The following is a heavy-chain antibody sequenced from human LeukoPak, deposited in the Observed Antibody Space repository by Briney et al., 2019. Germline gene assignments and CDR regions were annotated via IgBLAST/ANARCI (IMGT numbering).Heavy chain of an antibody. J-gene: IGHJ4*02. D-gene: IGHD3-22*01. CDR1: GFSLSNARMG. CDR3: ARMSGYYDTSGYYYVFDY. CDR2: IFSNDEK. V-gene: IGHV2-26*01. Sequence: SGPTLVNPTETLTLTCTVSGFSLSNARMGVSWIRQPPGKALEWLAHIFSNDEKSYSTSLKSRLTISKDTSKSQAVLTMTNMDPVDTATYYCARMSGYYDTSGYYYVFDYWGQGTLVTVSS.